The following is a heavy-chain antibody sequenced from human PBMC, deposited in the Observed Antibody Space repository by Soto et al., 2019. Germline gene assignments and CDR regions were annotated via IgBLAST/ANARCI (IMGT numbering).Heavy chain of an antibody. V-gene: IGHV3-30*18. CDR1: GFTFSNYG. J-gene: IGHJ4*02. Sequence: GGSLRLSCAASGFTFSNYGMHWVRQAPGKGLEWVAVISYAGSNKYYADSVKGRFTISRDNSKNRLYLQMNSLRAEDTAVYYCAKDKDEAAAEYYFDYWGQGTLVTVSS. CDR3: AKDKDEAAAEYYFDY. D-gene: IGHD6-13*01. CDR2: ISYAGSNK.